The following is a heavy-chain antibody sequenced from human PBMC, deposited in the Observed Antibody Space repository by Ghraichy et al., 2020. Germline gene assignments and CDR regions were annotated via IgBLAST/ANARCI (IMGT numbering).Heavy chain of an antibody. V-gene: IGHV3-23*01. CDR3: AKVGLSAFQQLGDIDY. Sequence: GGSLRLSCAASGFTFSSYAMSWVRQAPGKGLEWVSAISGSGGSTYYADSVKGRFTISRDNSKNTLYLQMNSLRAEDTAVYYCAKVGLSAFQQLGDIDYWGQGTLVTVSS. CDR1: GFTFSSYA. D-gene: IGHD6-13*01. CDR2: ISGSGGST. J-gene: IGHJ4*02.